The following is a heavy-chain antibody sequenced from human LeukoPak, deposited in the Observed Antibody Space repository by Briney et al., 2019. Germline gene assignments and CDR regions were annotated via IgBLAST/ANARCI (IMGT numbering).Heavy chain of an antibody. V-gene: IGHV3-74*01. CDR2: IHRDGSDI. D-gene: IGHD7-27*01. CDR1: GFTFSSYW. CDR3: ASLANWDDVFDI. J-gene: IGHJ3*02. Sequence: GGSLRLSCAASGFTFSSYWMYWVRQAPGKGLVWVSYIHRDGSDIRYADSVKGRFTISRDKAKNTLYLQMNSLRVEDTAVYFCASLANWDDVFDIWGRGTMVAASS.